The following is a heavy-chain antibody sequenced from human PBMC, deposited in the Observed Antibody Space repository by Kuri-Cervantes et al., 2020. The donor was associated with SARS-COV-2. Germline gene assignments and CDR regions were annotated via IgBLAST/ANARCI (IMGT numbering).Heavy chain of an antibody. Sequence: ASVKVSCKASGCTFTSYYMHWVLQAPGQGLEWRGIINPSGGSTSYAQKFQGRVTMTRDTSTSTVYMELSSLRSEDTAVYYCARADIVVVVAAGGAFDIWGQGTMVTVSS. CDR2: INPSGGST. CDR1: GCTFTSYY. CDR3: ARADIVVVVAAGGAFDI. V-gene: IGHV1-46*01. D-gene: IGHD2-15*01. J-gene: IGHJ3*02.